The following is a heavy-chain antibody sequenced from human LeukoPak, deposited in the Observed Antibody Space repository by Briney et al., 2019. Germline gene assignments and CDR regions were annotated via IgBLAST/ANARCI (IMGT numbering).Heavy chain of an antibody. Sequence: PGGSLRLSCAASGFTFSSYWMHWVRQAPGKGLVWVSRINSDGSSTSYADSVRGRFTSSRDNAKNTLYLQMNSLRAEDTAVYYCARAPPEGSSYMDVWGKGTTVTFSS. D-gene: IGHD1-14*01. CDR3: ARAPPEGSSYMDV. CDR1: GFTFSSYW. V-gene: IGHV3-74*01. CDR2: INSDGSST. J-gene: IGHJ6*03.